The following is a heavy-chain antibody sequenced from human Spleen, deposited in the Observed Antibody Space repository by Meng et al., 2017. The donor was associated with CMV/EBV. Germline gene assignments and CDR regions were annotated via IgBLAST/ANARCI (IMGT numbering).Heavy chain of an antibody. V-gene: IGHV1-46*01. D-gene: IGHD1-7*01. CDR1: RYPFTKYY. Sequence: VSCKTFRYPFTKYYLHWVRQAPGQGLEWMGVIDPNGGGTSYAQKFQGRLILTSDTSTTTIYMELRTLKFEDTAVYYCATLGAGTRDYWGQGTLVTVSS. CDR2: IDPNGGGT. CDR3: ATLGAGTRDY. J-gene: IGHJ4*02.